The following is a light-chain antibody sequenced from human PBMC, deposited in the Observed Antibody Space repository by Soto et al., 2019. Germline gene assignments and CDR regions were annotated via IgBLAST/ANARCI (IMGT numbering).Light chain of an antibody. V-gene: IGLV1-51*01. Sequence: QSVLTQPPSVSAAPGQKVTISCSGSSSNIGNNYVSWYQQLPGTAPKLLIYDNNKRPSGIPDRFSGSNSGTSATLGITGLQTGDEADYYCGTWDSSLREKVFGGGTQLTVL. CDR3: GTWDSSLREKV. CDR1: SSNIGNNY. CDR2: DNN. J-gene: IGLJ7*01.